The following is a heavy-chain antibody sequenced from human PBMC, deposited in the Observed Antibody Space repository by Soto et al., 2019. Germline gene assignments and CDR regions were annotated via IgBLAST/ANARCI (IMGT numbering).Heavy chain of an antibody. Sequence: GGSLRLSCAASGFIFSSYGMGWVRLRPGQGLEWVSFISTSGADTSYAESVKGRFTVSRDNSKNTTYLQMNSLTAEDTALYYCATLEGGIGNYLCHWGQGTLVTVSS. CDR3: ATLEGGIGNYLCH. CDR1: GFIFSSYG. D-gene: IGHD3-22*01. J-gene: IGHJ4*02. V-gene: IGHV3-23*01. CDR2: ISTSGADT.